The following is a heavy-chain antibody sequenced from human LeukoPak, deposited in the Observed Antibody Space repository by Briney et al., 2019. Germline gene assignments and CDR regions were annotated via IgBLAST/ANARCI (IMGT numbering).Heavy chain of an antibody. CDR3: ARAWNRGYYFDY. CDR2: IFSNGTT. Sequence: KSAETLSLSCTVSDGSVSNYYWRWIRQPPGKGLEWIGYIFSNGTTTYNPSLRGRVAISVDTSRNQLSLKLSSVTASDTAVYYCARAWNRGYYFDYWGQGTLVTVSS. J-gene: IGHJ4*02. V-gene: IGHV4-59*02. CDR1: DGSVSNYY. D-gene: IGHD1-1*01.